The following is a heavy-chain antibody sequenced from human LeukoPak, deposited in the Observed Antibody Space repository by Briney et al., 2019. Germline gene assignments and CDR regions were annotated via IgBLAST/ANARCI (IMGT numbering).Heavy chain of an antibody. CDR2: ISGSGGST. D-gene: IGHD2-2*01. J-gene: IGHJ6*02. CDR1: GFTFSSYA. V-gene: IGHV3-23*01. CDR3: TKIRDCSSTSCYRTYGMDV. Sequence: GGSLRLSCAASGFTFSSYAMSWVRQAPGKGLEWVSAISGSGGSTYYADSVKGRFTISRDNSKNTLYLQMNSLRAEDTAVYFCTKIRDCSSTSCYRTYGMDVWGQGTTVTVSS.